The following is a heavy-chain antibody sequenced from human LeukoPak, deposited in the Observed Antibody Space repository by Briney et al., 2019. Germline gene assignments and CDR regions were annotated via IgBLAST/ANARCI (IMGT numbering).Heavy chain of an antibody. J-gene: IGHJ4*02. V-gene: IGHV3-48*01. CDR2: ISSSSSTI. CDR3: ARGIDY. Sequence: PGGSLRLSCAASGFTFSSYGMTWVRQAPGKGLEWVSYISSSSSTIYYADSVKGRFTISRDNAKNSLYLQMNSLRVEDTAVYYCARGIDYWGRGTLVTVSS. CDR1: GFTFSSYG.